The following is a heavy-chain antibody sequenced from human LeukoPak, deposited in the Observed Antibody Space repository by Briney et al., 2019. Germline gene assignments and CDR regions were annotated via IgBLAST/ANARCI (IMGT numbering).Heavy chain of an antibody. V-gene: IGHV4-59*11. J-gene: IGHJ3*02. D-gene: IGHD1-1*01. CDR2: IYYSGST. CDR3: ARDSTATDAYDI. CDR1: GGSISGHY. Sequence: SETLSLTCSVSGGSISGHYWSWIRQPPGKGLEWIGYIYYSGSTNYNPSLRRRVTISLGTSKNHFSLNLTSVTAADTAVYYCARDSTATDAYDIWGQGTTVTVSS.